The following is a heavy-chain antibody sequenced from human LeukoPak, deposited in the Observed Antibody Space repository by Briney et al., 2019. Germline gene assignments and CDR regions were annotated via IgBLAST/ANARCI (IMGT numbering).Heavy chain of an antibody. V-gene: IGHV3-7*01. J-gene: IGHJ4*02. CDR2: IKQDGSEK. CDR3: ARDKGGSYYYFDY. Sequence: GGSLRLSCAASGFTFSSYWMSWVREAPGKGLEWVANIKQDGSEKYYVDSVKGRFTISRDNAKNSLYLQMNSLRAEDTAVYYCARDKGGSYYYFDYWGQGTLVTVSS. D-gene: IGHD1-26*01. CDR1: GFTFSSYW.